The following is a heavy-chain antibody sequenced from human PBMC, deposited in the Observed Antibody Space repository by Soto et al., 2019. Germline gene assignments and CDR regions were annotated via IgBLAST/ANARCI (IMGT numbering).Heavy chain of an antibody. V-gene: IGHV4-4*02. D-gene: IGHD1-7*01. Sequence: QVQLQESGPGLVKPSGTLSLTCAVSGGSISSSNWWSWVRQPPGKGLEWIGEIYYSGSTNYNPSLKSRVTISVDTSKNQFSLKLSSVTAADTAVYYCARALRAYNWNSVWFDPWGQGTLVTVSS. J-gene: IGHJ5*02. CDR1: GGSISSSNW. CDR3: ARALRAYNWNSVWFDP. CDR2: IYYSGST.